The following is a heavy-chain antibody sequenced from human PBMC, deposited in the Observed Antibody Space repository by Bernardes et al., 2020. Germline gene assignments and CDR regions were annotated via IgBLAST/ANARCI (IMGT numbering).Heavy chain of an antibody. J-gene: IGHJ5*02. CDR1: GYTFTGYY. CDR2: IHPNRGGT. D-gene: IGHD5-18*01. Sequence: ASVKVSCKASGYTFTGYYMHWVRQAPGQGLEWMGRIHPNRGGTNYAQKFQGRVTMTRDTSISTAYMELSRLRSDDTALYYCARAGAYSYGLKENWFDPWGQGTLVTVSS. V-gene: IGHV1-2*06. CDR3: ARAGAYSYGLKENWFDP.